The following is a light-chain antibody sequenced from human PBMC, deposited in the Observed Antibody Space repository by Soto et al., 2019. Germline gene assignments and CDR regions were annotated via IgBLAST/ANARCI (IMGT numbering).Light chain of an antibody. V-gene: IGKV3-20*01. CDR3: QQYSSSPPLT. CDR2: GAS. Sequence: EIVLTQSPATLSLSPGERATLSCRAIQSVSSTYFAWYQQKPGQSPRLLIYGASSRATGIPDRFSGSGSGTDFTLTISRLEPEDFAVYYCQQYSSSPPLTFGGGTKVDIK. CDR1: QSVSSTY. J-gene: IGKJ4*01.